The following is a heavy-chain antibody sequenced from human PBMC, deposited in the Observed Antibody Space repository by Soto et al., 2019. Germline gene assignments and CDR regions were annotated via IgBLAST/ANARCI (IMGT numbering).Heavy chain of an antibody. D-gene: IGHD2-8*01. V-gene: IGHV4-31*03. CDR3: ASAMANYLDY. CDR1: GGSVSSDDYS. J-gene: IGHJ4*02. CDR2: IRDSGST. Sequence: QVQLQESGPGLVKPSQTLSVTCTVSGGSVSSDDYSWSWIRQHPGKGLERIGYIRDSGSTYYNPSLEGRVTISVDTSKNQSSLRLRSVTAADTAVYYCASAMANYLDYWGQGTLVTASS.